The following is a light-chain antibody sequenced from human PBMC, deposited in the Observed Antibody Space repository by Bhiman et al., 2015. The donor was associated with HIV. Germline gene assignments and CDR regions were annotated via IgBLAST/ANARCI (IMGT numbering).Light chain of an antibody. V-gene: IGLV6-57*01. CDR1: SGSIAADY. CDR3: QSSDVSVHVV. CDR2: QND. J-gene: IGLJ2*01. Sequence: NFMLTQPHSVSESPGRTISISCSRNSGSIAADYVQWYQQRPGSSPTIVIFQNDERPFGVPDRFSGSVDSSSNSASLTISGLTTEDEADYYCQSSDVSVHVVFGGGTKLTVL.